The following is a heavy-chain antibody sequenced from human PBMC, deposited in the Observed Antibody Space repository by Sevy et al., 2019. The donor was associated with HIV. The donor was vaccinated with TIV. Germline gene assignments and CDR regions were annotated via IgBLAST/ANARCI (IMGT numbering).Heavy chain of an antibody. J-gene: IGHJ4*02. Sequence: SETLSLTCTVSGGSISSSSYYWRWIRQPPGKGLEWIGSIYYSGSTYYNPSLKSRVTISVDTSKNQFSLKLSSVTAADTAVYYCARPYYDILTGSPGYFDYSGQGTLVTVSS. CDR3: ARPYYDILTGSPGYFDY. D-gene: IGHD3-9*01. CDR2: IYYSGST. CDR1: GGSISSSSYY. V-gene: IGHV4-39*01.